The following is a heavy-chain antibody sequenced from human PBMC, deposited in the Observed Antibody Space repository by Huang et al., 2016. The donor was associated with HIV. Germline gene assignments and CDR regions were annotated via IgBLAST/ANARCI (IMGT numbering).Heavy chain of an antibody. V-gene: IGHV3-30*02. CDR2: IRYDGSNK. J-gene: IGHJ4*02. D-gene: IGHD3-22*01. CDR1: GFMFSSYG. CDR3: AKIKDYDSIGYLDY. Sequence: QVQLVESGGGVVQPGGSLRLSCAASGFMFSSYGMHWVGQAPGRGREWVGFIRYDGSNKYYADSVKGRFTISRDSFKNTLYVQINSLRVEDTAVYYCAKIKDYDSIGYLDYWGQGTLVTVSS.